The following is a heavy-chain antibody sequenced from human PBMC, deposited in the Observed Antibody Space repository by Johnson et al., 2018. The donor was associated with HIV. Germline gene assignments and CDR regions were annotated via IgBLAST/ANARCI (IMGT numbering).Heavy chain of an antibody. V-gene: IGHV3-30*03. CDR1: GFTFSSYG. D-gene: IGHD2-8*02. Sequence: QVQLVESGGGVVQPGRSLRLSCAASGFTFSSYGMHWVRQAPGKGLEWVAVISYDGSNKYYADSVKGRFTISRDNSKNTLYLQMNSLRAEDTAVYYCARRKSDTGGVFDSWGQGTMVTVSS. J-gene: IGHJ3*02. CDR2: ISYDGSNK. CDR3: ARRKSDTGGVFDS.